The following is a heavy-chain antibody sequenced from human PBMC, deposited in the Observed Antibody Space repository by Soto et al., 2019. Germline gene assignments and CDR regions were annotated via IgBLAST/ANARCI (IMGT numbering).Heavy chain of an antibody. CDR3: ARDLDYGDYVDLDWFDP. V-gene: IGHV3-21*01. Sequence: GGSLRLSCAASGFTFSSYSMNWVRQAPGKGLEWVSSISSSSSYIYYADSVKGRFTISRDNAKNSLYLQMNSLRAEDTAVYYCARDLDYGDYVDLDWFDPWGQGTLVTVPS. CDR1: GFTFSSYS. J-gene: IGHJ5*02. D-gene: IGHD4-17*01. CDR2: ISSSSSYI.